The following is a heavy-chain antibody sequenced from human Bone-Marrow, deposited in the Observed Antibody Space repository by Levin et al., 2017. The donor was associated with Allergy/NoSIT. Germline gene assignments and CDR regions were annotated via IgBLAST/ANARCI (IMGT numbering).Heavy chain of an antibody. Sequence: ASVKVSCKASGGTFSSYALSWVRQAPGQGLEWMGDITPMFGIANYAQNIQGRVTITADESTSTAYMELSSLRSDDTAVYYCARKFRQGNDAFDFWGQGTLVTVSS. J-gene: IGHJ3*01. V-gene: IGHV1-69*13. CDR1: GGTFSSYA. CDR3: ARKFRQGNDAFDF. CDR2: ITPMFGIA.